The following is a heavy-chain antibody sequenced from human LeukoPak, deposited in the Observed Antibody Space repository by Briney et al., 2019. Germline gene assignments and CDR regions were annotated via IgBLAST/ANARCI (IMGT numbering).Heavy chain of an antibody. CDR2: ISSSGSTI. CDR3: ARGSATGTTAHHGFDY. Sequence: GGSLRLSCAASGFTFSDYYMSWIRQAPGKGLEWVSYISSSGSTIYYADSVKGRFTISRDNAKNSLYLQMNSLRAEDTAVYYCARGSATGTTAHHGFDYWGQGTLVTVSS. J-gene: IGHJ4*02. CDR1: GFTFSDYY. V-gene: IGHV3-11*01. D-gene: IGHD1-1*01.